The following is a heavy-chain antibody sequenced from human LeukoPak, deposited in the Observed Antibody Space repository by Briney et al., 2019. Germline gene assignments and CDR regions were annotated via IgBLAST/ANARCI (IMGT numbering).Heavy chain of an antibody. J-gene: IGHJ4*02. V-gene: IGHV3-53*01. D-gene: IGHD4-23*01. Sequence: GSLRLSCAAXXXXVSXXYMSWXRXAPGKXLEXVXVIYSGGSTYYADSVKGRFTISRGNSKNSLYLQMNSLRAEDTAIYYCARDSPDYGGKGFDYWGQGTLVTVSS. CDR1: XXXVSXXY. CDR2: IYSGGST. CDR3: ARDSPDYGGKGFDY.